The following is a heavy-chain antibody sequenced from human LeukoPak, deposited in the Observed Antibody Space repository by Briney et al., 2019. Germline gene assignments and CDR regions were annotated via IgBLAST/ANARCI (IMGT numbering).Heavy chain of an antibody. CDR3: AREGYLVRGCY. CDR2: INSDGTST. Sequence: PGGSLRLSCAASGSTFGAYWMHWVRQAPGKGLVWVSHINSDGTSTTYADSVKGRFSISRDNAKSTLYLQMSGLRAEDTAVYYCAREGYLVRGCYWGQGTLVTVSS. CDR1: GSTFGAYW. V-gene: IGHV3-74*01. D-gene: IGHD3-10*01. J-gene: IGHJ4*02.